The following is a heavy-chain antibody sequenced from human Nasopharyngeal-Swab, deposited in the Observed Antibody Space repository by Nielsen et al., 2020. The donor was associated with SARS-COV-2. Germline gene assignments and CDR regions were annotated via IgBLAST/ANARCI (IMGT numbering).Heavy chain of an antibody. CDR2: ISGSGGST. D-gene: IGHD6-19*01. J-gene: IGHJ5*02. Sequence: GGSLRLSCAASGFPFSSYAMSWVRQAPGKGLEWVSAISGSGGSTYYADSVKGRFTISRDNSKNTLYLQMNSLRAEDTAVYYCAKMARFSSGSDWFDPWGQGTLVTVSS. CDR1: GFPFSSYA. CDR3: AKMARFSSGSDWFDP. V-gene: IGHV3-23*01.